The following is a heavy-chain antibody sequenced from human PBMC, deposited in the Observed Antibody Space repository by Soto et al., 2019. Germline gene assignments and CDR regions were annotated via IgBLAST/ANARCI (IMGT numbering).Heavy chain of an antibody. CDR1: GGSFIGYY. CDR2: IDHSGYT. V-gene: IGHV4-34*01. CDR3: ARVRDWFDP. J-gene: IGHJ5*02. D-gene: IGHD3-3*01. Sequence: SETLSLTCAVYGGSFIGYYWNWIRQPPGKGLEWIGEIDHSGYTNYNSSLKSRVTISVDTSKNQFSLRLTSVTAADTAVYYCARVRDWFDPWGQGTLVTVSS.